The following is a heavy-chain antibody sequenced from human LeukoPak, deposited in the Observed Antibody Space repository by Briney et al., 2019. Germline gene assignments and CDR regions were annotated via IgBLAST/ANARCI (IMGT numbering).Heavy chain of an antibody. CDR3: ARADFWSGRVNWFDP. V-gene: IGHV1-69*05. Sequence: SVKVSCKASGGTFSSYAISWVRQAPGQGLEWMGRIIPIFGTANYAQRFQGRVTITTDESTSTAYMELSSLRSEDTAVYYCARADFWSGRVNWFDPWGQGTLVTVSS. CDR2: IIPIFGTA. J-gene: IGHJ5*02. D-gene: IGHD3-3*01. CDR1: GGTFSSYA.